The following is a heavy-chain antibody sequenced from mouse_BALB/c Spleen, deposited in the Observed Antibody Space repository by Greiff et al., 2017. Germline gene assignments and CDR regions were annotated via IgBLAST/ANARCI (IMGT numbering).Heavy chain of an antibody. CDR3: SRGGYDYAFAY. CDR1: GFSLTSYG. J-gene: IGHJ3*01. V-gene: IGHV2-2*02. CDR2: IWSGGST. D-gene: IGHD2-4*01. Sequence: QVQLKQSGPGLVQPSPCLSITCTASGFSLTSYGVHWVRQSPGKGLEWLGVIWSGGSTDYNAAFISRLSISKDNSTSQVFFKMNSLQANDTAIYYCSRGGYDYAFAYWGQGTLVTVSA.